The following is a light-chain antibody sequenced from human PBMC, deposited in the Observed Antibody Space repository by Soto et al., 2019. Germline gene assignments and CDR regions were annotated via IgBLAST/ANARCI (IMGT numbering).Light chain of an antibody. Sequence: QAALTQPASLSGSPGQSITISCTGTSSDVGGYNYVSWYQQHPGKAPRLMIYGVSTLPLGVSYRFSGSKSGNTASLTISGLQSEDEADYYCNSYASVNSPVLFGGGTKLTVL. J-gene: IGLJ2*01. CDR2: GVS. CDR1: SSDVGGYNY. V-gene: IGLV2-14*03. CDR3: NSYASVNSPVL.